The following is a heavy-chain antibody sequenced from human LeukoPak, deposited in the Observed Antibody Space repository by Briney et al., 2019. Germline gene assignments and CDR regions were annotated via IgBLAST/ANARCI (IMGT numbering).Heavy chain of an antibody. CDR2: ISSSGSTI. J-gene: IGHJ1*01. Sequence: PGGSLRLSCAASGFTFSSYEMNWVRQAPGKGLEWVSYISSSGSTIYYADSVKGGFTISRENAKNSMYLQLHSLRAQDTAVYYCARAPYDYDSSGYFQHWGQGTLVTVSS. D-gene: IGHD3-22*01. V-gene: IGHV3-48*03. CDR3: ARAPYDYDSSGYFQH. CDR1: GFTFSSYE.